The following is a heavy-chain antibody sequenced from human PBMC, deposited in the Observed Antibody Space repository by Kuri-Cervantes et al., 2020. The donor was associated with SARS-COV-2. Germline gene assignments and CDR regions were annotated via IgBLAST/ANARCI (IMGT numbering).Heavy chain of an antibody. V-gene: IGHV3-30-3*01. D-gene: IGHD6-19*01. Sequence: SLKISCAASGFTLSSNAMHWVRQTPGKGLEWVTLISFDGSNKYYTDSVKSRFTISRDNSKNTIYLQMNSLRPEDTAVYYCARDVDSSGWYRRIDYWGQGILVTVSS. CDR1: GFTLSSNA. CDR2: ISFDGSNK. J-gene: IGHJ4*02. CDR3: ARDVDSSGWYRRIDY.